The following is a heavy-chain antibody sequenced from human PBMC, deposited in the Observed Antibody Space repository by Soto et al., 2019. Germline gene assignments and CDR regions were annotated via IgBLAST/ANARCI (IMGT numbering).Heavy chain of an antibody. Sequence: SGTLSLTCIVSGDAISNFYWSWIRQTPGRGLEWSGCVHESGSTDYNPSLKGRVTISLHTSKSQFSLSLRSATAADTATYYCARGTRALITSFFAYWGQGIPVTVSS. CDR3: ARGTRALITSFFAY. CDR2: VHESGST. CDR1: GDAISNFY. J-gene: IGHJ4*02. D-gene: IGHD1-20*01. V-gene: IGHV4-59*03.